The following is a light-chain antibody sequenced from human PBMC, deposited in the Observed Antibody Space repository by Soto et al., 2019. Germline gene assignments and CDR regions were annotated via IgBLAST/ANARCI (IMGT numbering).Light chain of an antibody. J-gene: IGKJ1*01. V-gene: IGKV3-20*01. CDR2: GAS. Sequence: IVLTQSPATLSVSPGERATLSCRASQSVSSNLAWHQQRPGQAPRLLIYGASTRATGVPDRFSGSGSGTDFTLTITRLEPEDFAVYYCRQYGSSPWTFGQGTKVDIK. CDR3: RQYGSSPWT. CDR1: QSVSSN.